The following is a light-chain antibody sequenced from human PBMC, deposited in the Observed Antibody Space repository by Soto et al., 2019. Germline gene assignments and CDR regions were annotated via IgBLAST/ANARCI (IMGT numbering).Light chain of an antibody. Sequence: DIPMTQSPSSLSASVGDRVTITCRASQSISSWLAWYQQKPGKAPKLLIYDASILESGVPSRFSGSESGTEFTLTISSLQPDDFATYYCQQYNTYWTFGQGTKVEIK. CDR1: QSISSW. V-gene: IGKV1-5*01. CDR2: DAS. J-gene: IGKJ1*01. CDR3: QQYNTYWT.